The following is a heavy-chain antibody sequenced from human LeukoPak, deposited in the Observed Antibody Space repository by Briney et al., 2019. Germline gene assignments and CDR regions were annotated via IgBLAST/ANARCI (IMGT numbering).Heavy chain of an antibody. CDR1: GFTFRSYW. D-gene: IGHD3-3*01. Sequence: PGGSLRLSCAASGFTFRSYWMHWVRQAPGKGLVWVSRINTDGSITNYADSVKGRFTISRDNAKNTLYLQMNSLRAEDTAVYYCASLTIFGVGGGQGTLVTVSS. V-gene: IGHV3-74*01. J-gene: IGHJ4*02. CDR3: ASLTIFGVG. CDR2: INTDGSIT.